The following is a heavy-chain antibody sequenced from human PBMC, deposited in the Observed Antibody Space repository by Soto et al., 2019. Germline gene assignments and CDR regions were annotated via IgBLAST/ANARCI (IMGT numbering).Heavy chain of an antibody. CDR1: GFPFSRYD. CDR3: AKVLYASESFDSEEAPYGMDV. CDR2: LWFDGSNE. Sequence: HLGGSLRLSCAASGFPFSRYDMHWVRQAPGKGLEWVAVLWFDGSNEYYADSVQGRFTISRDNSKNTLYLQMDSLRAEDTAVYYCAKVLYASESFDSEEAPYGMDVWGQGTTVTVSS. D-gene: IGHD3-10*01. V-gene: IGHV3-33*06. J-gene: IGHJ6*02.